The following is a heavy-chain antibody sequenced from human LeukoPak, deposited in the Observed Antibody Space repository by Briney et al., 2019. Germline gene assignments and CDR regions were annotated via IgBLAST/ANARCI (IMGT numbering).Heavy chain of an antibody. J-gene: IGHJ4*02. V-gene: IGHV1-24*01. CDR2: FDREDGKT. D-gene: IGHD5-18*01. CDR3: ATLTTAM. Sequence: GASVKVSCKASGYTFTSYGISWVRQAPGKGLEWMGGFDREDGKTFYAQKFQGRVTMTEDTSTVTAFMELSSLTSEDTAVYYCATLTTAMWGQGTLVTVSS. CDR1: GYTFTSYG.